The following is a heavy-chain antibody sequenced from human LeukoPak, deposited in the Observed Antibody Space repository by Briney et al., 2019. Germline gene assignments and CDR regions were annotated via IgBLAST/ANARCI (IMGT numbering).Heavy chain of an antibody. CDR3: AKYLPGGAVSGAFDY. V-gene: IGHV3-23*01. Sequence: GGSLRLSCAASGFTFSSYAVSWVRQATGKGLEWVSGISDSGGNTYYAASVKGRFTISRDNSKTTLYLQMNSLRGEDTAVYYCAKYLPGGAVSGAFDYWGQGTLVTVSS. D-gene: IGHD6-19*01. CDR1: GFTFSSYA. J-gene: IGHJ4*02. CDR2: ISDSGGNT.